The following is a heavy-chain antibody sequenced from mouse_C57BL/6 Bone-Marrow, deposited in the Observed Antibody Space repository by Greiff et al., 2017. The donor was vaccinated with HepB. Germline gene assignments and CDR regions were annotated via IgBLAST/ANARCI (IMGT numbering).Heavy chain of an antibody. CDR3: ATQGGLRGDFDV. CDR2: IWRGGST. D-gene: IGHD3-1*01. CDR1: GFSFTSYG. J-gene: IGHJ1*03. V-gene: IGHV2-5*01. Sequence: VKLMESGPGLVQPSQSLSITCTASGFSFTSYGVHWVRQSPGKGLEWMGVIWRGGSTNYNAAFMSSLSITKDNSKSQVFFKMNSLQADDTAIYYCATQGGLRGDFDVWGTGTTVTVSS.